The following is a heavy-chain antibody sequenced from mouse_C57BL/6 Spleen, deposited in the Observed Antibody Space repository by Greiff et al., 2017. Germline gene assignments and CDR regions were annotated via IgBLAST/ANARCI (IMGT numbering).Heavy chain of an antibody. J-gene: IGHJ2*01. D-gene: IGHD1-1*01. Sequence: QVQLQQPGAELVRPGSSVKLSCKASGYTFTSYWMHWVKQRPIQGLEWIGNIDPSDSETHYNQKFKDKATLTVDKSSSTAYMQLSSLTSEDSAVYYCARGGTYGSSYDYFDYWGQGTTLTVSS. CDR2: IDPSDSET. CDR1: GYTFTSYW. CDR3: ARGGTYGSSYDYFDY. V-gene: IGHV1-52*01.